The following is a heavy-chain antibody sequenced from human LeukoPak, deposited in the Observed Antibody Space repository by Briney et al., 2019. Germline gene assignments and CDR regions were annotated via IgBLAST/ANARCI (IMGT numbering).Heavy chain of an antibody. CDR3: ARDPTRIVVVTARSGAFDI. J-gene: IGHJ3*02. V-gene: IGHV3-33*01. Sequence: PGGSLRLSCAASGFTFSSCGMHWVRQAPGKGLEWVAVIWYDGSNKYYADSVKGRFTISRDNSKNTLYLQMNSLRAEDTAVYYCARDPTRIVVVTARSGAFDIWGQGTMVTVSS. D-gene: IGHD2-21*02. CDR1: GFTFSSCG. CDR2: IWYDGSNK.